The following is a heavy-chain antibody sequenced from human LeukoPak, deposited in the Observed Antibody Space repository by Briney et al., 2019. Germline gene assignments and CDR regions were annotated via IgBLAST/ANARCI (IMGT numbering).Heavy chain of an antibody. CDR3: ARIRGGNNYHFDS. J-gene: IGHJ4*02. CDR2: VNPYSGAT. D-gene: IGHD1-26*01. CDR1: GYTFTDYY. V-gene: IGHV1-2*02. Sequence: ASVKVSCKASGYTFTDYYIHWVRQAPGQGREWMGWVNPYSGATNFAQRFQGRVTMTRDTYITKAYMDLTRLTSDDTAVYYCARIRGGNNYHFDSWGQGTLVTVSS.